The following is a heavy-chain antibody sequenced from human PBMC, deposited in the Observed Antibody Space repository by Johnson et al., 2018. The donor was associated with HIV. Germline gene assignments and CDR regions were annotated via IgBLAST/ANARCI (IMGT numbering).Heavy chain of an antibody. CDR3: AREGTKDSSGLDVGAFDI. CDR2: IYSGGST. D-gene: IGHD3-22*01. V-gene: IGHV3-53*01. J-gene: IGHJ3*02. CDR1: GFTVSSNY. Sequence: VQLVESGGVVVQPGGSLRLSCAASGFTVSSNYMSWVRQAPGKGLEWVSVIYSGGSTDYADAVKGRVTISRDNSKNTLYLQMNSLSAEDTAVYYCAREGTKDSSGLDVGAFDIWGQGTMVTVSS.